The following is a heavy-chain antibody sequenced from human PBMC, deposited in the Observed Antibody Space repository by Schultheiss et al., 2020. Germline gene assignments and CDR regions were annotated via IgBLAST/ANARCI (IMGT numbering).Heavy chain of an antibody. CDR1: GGTFSGHY. CDR2: IYHSGST. Sequence: SETLSLTCEISGGTFSGHYWSWIRQPPGKGLEWIGEIYHSGSTNYNPSLKSRVTISVDTSKNQFSLKLSSVTAADTAVYYCARDRGAFDYWGQGTLVTVSS. CDR3: ARDRGAFDY. V-gene: IGHV4-34*01. J-gene: IGHJ4*02. D-gene: IGHD1-26*01.